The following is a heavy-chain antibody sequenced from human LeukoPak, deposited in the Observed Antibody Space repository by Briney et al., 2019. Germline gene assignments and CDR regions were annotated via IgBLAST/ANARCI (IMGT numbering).Heavy chain of an antibody. CDR1: GVTFSSFA. J-gene: IGHJ4*02. Sequence: GGSLRLSCAASGVTFSSFAVHWVRQAPGKGLEWVAVISYHGRDTYYADSVKGRFTISRDNSKNTLYLQMNSLRDEDTAVYYCAKHRFESGGYHSTDWGQGTLVTVSS. V-gene: IGHV3-30-3*02. D-gene: IGHD3-22*01. CDR3: AKHRFESGGYHSTD. CDR2: ISYHGRDT.